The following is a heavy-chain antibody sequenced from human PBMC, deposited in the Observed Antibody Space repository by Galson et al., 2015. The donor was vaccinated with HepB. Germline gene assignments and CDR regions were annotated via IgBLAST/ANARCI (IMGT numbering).Heavy chain of an antibody. D-gene: IGHD3-22*01. CDR3: ARGKYDSGTDYYFDY. Sequence: SLRLSCAASGFSFSSYSMNWVRQAPGKGLEWVSSISSSSIYIYQADSVKGRFTTSRDNAKNSLYLQMKSLRAEETAVYYCARGKYDSGTDYYFDYWGQGTLVTVSS. V-gene: IGHV3-21*01. J-gene: IGHJ4*02. CDR1: GFSFSSYS. CDR2: ISSSSIYI.